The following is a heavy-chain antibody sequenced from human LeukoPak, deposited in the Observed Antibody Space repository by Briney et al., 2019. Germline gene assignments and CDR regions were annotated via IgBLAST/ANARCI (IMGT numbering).Heavy chain of an antibody. CDR1: GYTFTSYG. D-gene: IGHD5-18*01. V-gene: IGHV1-18*01. Sequence: ASVKVSCKASGYTFTSYGISWVRQAPGQGLEWMGWICAYNGNTNYAQKLQGRVTMTTDTSTSTAYMELRSLRSDDTAVYYCARFTAMPNYYYYGMDVWDQGTTVTVSS. CDR2: ICAYNGNT. CDR3: ARFTAMPNYYYYGMDV. J-gene: IGHJ6*02.